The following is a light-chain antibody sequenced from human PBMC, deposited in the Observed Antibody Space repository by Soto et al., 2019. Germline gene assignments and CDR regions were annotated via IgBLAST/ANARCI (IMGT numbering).Light chain of an antibody. CDR3: QQYRSSLT. Sequence: EIVLTQSPGTLSLSPGDRATLSCRARQSVSSSYLAWYQQKPGQAPRLLIYGASSRPTGIPDRFSGSGSGTDFTLTISRLEPEDFAVYYCQQYRSSLTFGGGTKVEI. V-gene: IGKV3-20*01. J-gene: IGKJ4*01. CDR2: GAS. CDR1: QSVSSSY.